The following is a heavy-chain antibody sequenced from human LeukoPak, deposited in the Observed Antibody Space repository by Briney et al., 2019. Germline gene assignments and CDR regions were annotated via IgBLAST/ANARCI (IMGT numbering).Heavy chain of an antibody. CDR3: ATGQYYDY. J-gene: IGHJ4*02. CDR2: ISGSGGDT. Sequence: GGSLRLSCAASGFTFSNFLMTWVRQAPGKGPEWVSAISGSGGDTYYADSVKGRFTISRDNSKNTLYLQMNSLRAEDTAVYYCATGQYYDYWGQGTLVTVSS. V-gene: IGHV3-23*01. CDR1: GFTFSNFL.